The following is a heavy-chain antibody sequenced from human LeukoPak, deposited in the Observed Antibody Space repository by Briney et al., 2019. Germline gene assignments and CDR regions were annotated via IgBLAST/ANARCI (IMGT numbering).Heavy chain of an antibody. Sequence: GASVKVSCKASRYTFISYAISWVRQAPGQGLEWMGRIIPIFGAANYAQKFQGRFTITADKSTTTVYMELRSLRSEDTAVYYCARKTQAATPGSLEFDPWGQGTPVTVSS. V-gene: IGHV1-69*06. CDR3: ARKTQAATPGSLEFDP. J-gene: IGHJ5*02. D-gene: IGHD6-13*01. CDR1: RYTFISYA. CDR2: IIPIFGAA.